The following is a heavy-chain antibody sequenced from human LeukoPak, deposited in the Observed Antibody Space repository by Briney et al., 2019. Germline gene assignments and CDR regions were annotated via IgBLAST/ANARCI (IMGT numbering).Heavy chain of an antibody. CDR2: IWYDGSNK. CDR3: AKDFADNWNVVD. D-gene: IGHD1-1*01. CDR1: GFTFSSYG. V-gene: IGHV3-33*06. Sequence: GGSLRLSCAASGFTFSSYGMHWVRQAPGKGLEWVAVIWYDGSNKYYADSVKGRFTISRDNSKNMLYLQMNSLRAEDTAVYYCAKDFADNWNVVDWGQGTLVTVSS. J-gene: IGHJ4*02.